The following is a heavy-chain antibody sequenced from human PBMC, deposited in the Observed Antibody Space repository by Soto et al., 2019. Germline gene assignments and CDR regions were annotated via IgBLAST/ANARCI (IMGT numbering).Heavy chain of an antibody. D-gene: IGHD3-16*02. CDR2: IYTNGNT. V-gene: IGHV4-4*07. J-gene: IGHJ6*02. CDR3: ARGVRDGYYGMDV. Sequence: QAQLQESGPGLVKPSETLSLTCSVSGGSFSSYYWPWIRQPAGKGLEWIGRIYTNGNTNYNPSRTSRVTMSADTSKNQFSLRLRSVTAADTAVYYCARGVRDGYYGMDVWGPGAAVTVSS. CDR1: GGSFSSYY.